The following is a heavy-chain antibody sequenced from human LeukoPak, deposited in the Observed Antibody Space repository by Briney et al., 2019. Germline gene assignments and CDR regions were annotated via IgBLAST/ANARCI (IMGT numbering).Heavy chain of an antibody. D-gene: IGHD1-26*01. J-gene: IGHJ4*02. CDR3: ARSPRGVGVTALDY. V-gene: IGHV4-59*01. CDR1: GDSISAYY. Sequence: SETLSLTCTVSGDSISAYYWSWIRQPPGKGLEWIGYIYYNGNSIYNPSLKSRVSISTDTSKNQFFLQLRSLTAADTAMYYCARSPRGVGVTALDYWGQGTLVTVSS. CDR2: IYYNGNS.